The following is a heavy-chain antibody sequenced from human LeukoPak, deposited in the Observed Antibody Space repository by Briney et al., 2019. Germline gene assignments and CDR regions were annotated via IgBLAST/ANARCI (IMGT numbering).Heavy chain of an antibody. Sequence: SETLSLTCTVSGGSISSYYWSWIRQPPGKGLEWIGYIYYSGSTNYNPSLKSRVTISVDSSKNQFSLKLSSVTAADAAVYYCARTTEGGYTYDYFYYYYMDVWGKGTTVTISS. CDR2: IYYSGST. CDR1: GGSISSYY. CDR3: ARTTEGGYTYDYFYYYYMDV. D-gene: IGHD5-18*01. J-gene: IGHJ6*03. V-gene: IGHV4-59*01.